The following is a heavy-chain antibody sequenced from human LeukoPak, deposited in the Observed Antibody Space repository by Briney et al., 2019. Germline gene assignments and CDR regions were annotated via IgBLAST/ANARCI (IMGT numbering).Heavy chain of an antibody. J-gene: IGHJ1*01. CDR2: ISDSGGST. CDR3: AKDLHSSSWYNYFQH. V-gene: IGHV3-23*01. CDR1: GFTFSSYA. Sequence: GGALRLSCAASGFTFSSYAMSWVRQAPGKGLEWVSAISDSGGSTYYADSVRGRFTISRDNSKNTLYLQMNSLRAEDTAVYYCAKDLHSSSWYNYFQHWGQGTLVTVSS. D-gene: IGHD6-13*01.